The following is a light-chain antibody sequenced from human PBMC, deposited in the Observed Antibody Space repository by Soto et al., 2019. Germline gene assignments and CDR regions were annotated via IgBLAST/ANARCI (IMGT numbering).Light chain of an antibody. CDR1: SSNIGSNT. J-gene: IGLJ1*01. CDR2: SNN. Sequence: VLTQPPSASGTPGQRVTISCSGSSSNIGSNTVNWYQQLPGTAPKLLIYSNNQRPSGVPDRFSGSKSGTSASLAISGRQSEDEADYYCAAWDDSLNGYVFGTGTKVTVL. CDR3: AAWDDSLNGYV. V-gene: IGLV1-44*01.